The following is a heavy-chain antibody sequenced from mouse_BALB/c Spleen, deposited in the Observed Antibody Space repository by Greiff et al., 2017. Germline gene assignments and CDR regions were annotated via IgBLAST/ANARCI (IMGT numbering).Heavy chain of an antibody. D-gene: IGHD2-4*01. V-gene: IGHV1-87*01. Sequence: QVHVKQSGAELARPGASVKLSCKASGYTFTSYWMQWVKQRPGQGLEWIGAIYPGDGDTRYTQKFKGKATLTADKSSSTAYMQLSSLASEDSAVYYLAREEVMISTLAMDYWGQGTLGTVSA. CDR2: IYPGDGDT. CDR3: AREEVMISTLAMDY. CDR1: GYTFTSYW. J-gene: IGHJ4*01.